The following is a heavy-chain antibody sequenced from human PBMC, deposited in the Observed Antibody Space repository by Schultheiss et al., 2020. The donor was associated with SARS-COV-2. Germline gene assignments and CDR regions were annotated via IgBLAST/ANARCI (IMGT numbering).Heavy chain of an antibody. CDR1: GFTFSNAW. CDR3: TRNSTSSGWFDP. CDR2: IRSKANNYAT. D-gene: IGHD5-18*01. Sequence: GGSLRLSCAASGFTFSNAWMSWVRQAPGKGLEWVGRIRSKANNYATTYAASVKGRFIISRDESRNTSYLQMNSLKIEDTAVYYCTRNSTSSGWFDPWGQGTLVTVSS. J-gene: IGHJ5*02. V-gene: IGHV3-73*01.